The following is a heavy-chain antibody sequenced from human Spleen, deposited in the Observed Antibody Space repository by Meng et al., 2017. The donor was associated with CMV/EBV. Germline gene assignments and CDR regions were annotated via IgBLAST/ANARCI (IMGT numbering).Heavy chain of an antibody. CDR1: GYTFTGYY. D-gene: IGHD6-13*01. Sequence: SVKVSCKASGYTFTGYYMHGVRQAPGQGLEWMGWINPNSGGTNYAQKFQGRVTITTDEYTSTAYMELSSLRSEDTAVYYCARDIRGIGAAGTMGYDHYGMDVWGQGTTVTVSS. CDR2: INPNSGGT. V-gene: IGHV1-2*02. CDR3: ARDIRGIGAAGTMGYDHYGMDV. J-gene: IGHJ6*02.